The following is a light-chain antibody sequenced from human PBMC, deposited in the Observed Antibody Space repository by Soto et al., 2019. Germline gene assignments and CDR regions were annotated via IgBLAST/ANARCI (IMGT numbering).Light chain of an antibody. CDR3: KSYAGSNTYV. V-gene: IGLV2-8*01. CDR2: EVV. CDR1: KNDIGVYDV. Sequence: QSALTQPPSASGSPGQSVTISCTGTKNDIGVYDVVSWYQHHPGKAPRLIIYEVVQRPSGVPDRFSGSTSGNTASLTVSGLQAADEADYFCKSYAGSNTYVFGSGTKLTVL. J-gene: IGLJ1*01.